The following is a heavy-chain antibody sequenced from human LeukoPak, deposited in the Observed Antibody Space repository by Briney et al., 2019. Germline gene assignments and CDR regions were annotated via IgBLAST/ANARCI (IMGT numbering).Heavy chain of an antibody. J-gene: IGHJ4*02. D-gene: IGHD2-21*02. V-gene: IGHV3-48*01. CDR3: AIWMGHTGDSTGPNDY. Sequence: GGSLRLSCAASGFTFSSYSMNWVRQAPGKGLEWVSYISSSSSTIYYADFVRGRFTISRDNAKNSLYLQMDNLRAEDTAVCYCAIWMGHTGDSTGPNDYWGQGTLVTVSS. CDR2: ISSSSSTI. CDR1: GFTFSSYS.